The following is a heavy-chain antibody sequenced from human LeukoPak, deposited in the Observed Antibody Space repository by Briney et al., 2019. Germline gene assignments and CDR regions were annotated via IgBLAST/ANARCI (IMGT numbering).Heavy chain of an antibody. CDR3: ARKRVGYYYYGMDV. J-gene: IGHJ6*02. CDR2: MNPNSGNT. D-gene: IGHD2-15*01. Sequence: ASVKVSCKASGYTFTSYDINWVRQATGQGLEWMGWMNPNSGNTGYAQKFQGRVTMARNTSIGTAYMELSSLRSEGTAVYYCARKRVGYYYYGMDVWGQGTTVTVSS. CDR1: GYTFTSYD. V-gene: IGHV1-8*01.